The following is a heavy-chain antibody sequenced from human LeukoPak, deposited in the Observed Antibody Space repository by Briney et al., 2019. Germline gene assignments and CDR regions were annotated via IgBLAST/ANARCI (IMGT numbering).Heavy chain of an antibody. CDR2: IYYSGST. CDR1: GGSISSSSYY. CDR3: ARWVPDDSSGYYQGDWFDP. J-gene: IGHJ5*02. V-gene: IGHV4-39*07. Sequence: SGTLSLTCTVSGGSISSSSYYWGWIRQPPGKGLEWIGSIYYSGSTYYNPSLKSRVTISVDTSKNQFSLKLSSVTAADTAVYYCARWVPDDSSGYYQGDWFDPWGQGTLVTVSS. D-gene: IGHD3-22*01.